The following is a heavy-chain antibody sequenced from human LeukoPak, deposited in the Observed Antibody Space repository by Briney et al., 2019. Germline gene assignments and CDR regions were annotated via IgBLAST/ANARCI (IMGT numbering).Heavy chain of an antibody. J-gene: IGHJ6*03. CDR3: ARDKGSVEEGVYYYYYYYMDV. D-gene: IGHD5/OR15-5a*01. CDR1: GFTFSSYS. V-gene: IGHV3-48*01. Sequence: QPGGSLRLSCAASGFTFSSYSMNWVRQAPGKGLEWVSYISSSSSTIYYADSVKGRFTISRDNAKNSLYLQMNSLRAEDTAVYYCARDKGSVEEGVYYYYYYYMDVWGKGTTVTVSS. CDR2: ISSSSSTI.